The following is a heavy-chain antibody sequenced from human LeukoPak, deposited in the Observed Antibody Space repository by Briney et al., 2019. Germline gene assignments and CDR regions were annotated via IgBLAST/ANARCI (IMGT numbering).Heavy chain of an antibody. CDR3: ARSYCSGGSCYVSDY. J-gene: IGHJ4*02. V-gene: IGHV1-2*06. CDR2: INPNSGGT. D-gene: IGHD2-15*01. Sequence: ASVKVSCKASGYTFTCYYMHWVRQAPGQGLEWMRRINPNSGGTNYAQKFQGRVTMTRDTSISTAYMELSRLRSDDTAVYYCARSYCSGGSCYVSDYWGQGTLVTVSS. CDR1: GYTFTCYY.